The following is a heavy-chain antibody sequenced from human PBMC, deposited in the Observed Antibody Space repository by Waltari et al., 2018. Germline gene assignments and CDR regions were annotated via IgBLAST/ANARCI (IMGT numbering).Heavy chain of an antibody. CDR2: INPSGGST. CDR1: GYTFTSYY. D-gene: IGHD6-13*01. J-gene: IGHJ1*01. V-gene: IGHV1-46*01. CDR3: ARKDSSWYGHEYFQH. Sequence: QVQLVQSGAEVKKPGASVKVSCKASGYTFTSYYMHWVRQAPGQGLEWMGIINPSGGSTSYAQKFQGRVTMTRDTSTSTVYMELSSLRSEDTAVYYCARKDSSWYGHEYFQHWGQGTLVTVSS.